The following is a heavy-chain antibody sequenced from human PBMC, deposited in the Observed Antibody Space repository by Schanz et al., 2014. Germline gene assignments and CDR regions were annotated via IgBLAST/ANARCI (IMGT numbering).Heavy chain of an antibody. D-gene: IGHD3-10*01. CDR3: AKDAGLGVIYVLDS. CDR1: GGTFSTNA. CDR2: IVPVASVA. J-gene: IGHJ5*01. V-gene: IGHV1-69*04. Sequence: SGGTFSTNAVTWERQAPGQVLEWMGMIVPVASVATYAQRFQGRLTITADKSSTTAYMELSGLRSDDTAIYYCAKDAGLGVIYVLDSWGEGTPVIVSS.